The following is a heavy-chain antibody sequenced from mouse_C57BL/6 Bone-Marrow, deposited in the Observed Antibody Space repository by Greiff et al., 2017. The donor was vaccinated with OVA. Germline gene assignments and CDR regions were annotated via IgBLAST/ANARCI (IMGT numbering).Heavy chain of an antibody. CDR3: ARWGSYYDYGYAMDY. D-gene: IGHD2-4*01. V-gene: IGHV1-85*01. J-gene: IGHJ4*01. CDR1: GYTFTSYD. Sequence: VKLVESGPELVKPGASVKLSCKASGYTFTSYDINWVKQRPGQGLEWIGWIYPRDGSTKYNEKFKGKATLTVDTSSSTAYMELHSLTSEDSAVYFCARWGSYYDYGYAMDYWGQGTSVTVSS. CDR2: IYPRDGST.